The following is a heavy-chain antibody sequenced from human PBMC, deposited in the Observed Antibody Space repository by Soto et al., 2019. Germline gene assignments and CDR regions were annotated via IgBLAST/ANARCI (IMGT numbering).Heavy chain of an antibody. D-gene: IGHD5-12*01. Sequence: QVQLVQSGAEVKKPGASVKVSCKASGYTFTSYGISWVRQAPGQGLEWMGWISAYNDNTNYAQKLQGRVTMTTDTSTSTAYMELRSLRSDDTAVYYCARGQYSGYDYVPMDYYYGMDVWGQGTTVTVSS. CDR1: GYTFTSYG. V-gene: IGHV1-18*01. CDR2: ISAYNDNT. CDR3: ARGQYSGYDYVPMDYYYGMDV. J-gene: IGHJ6*02.